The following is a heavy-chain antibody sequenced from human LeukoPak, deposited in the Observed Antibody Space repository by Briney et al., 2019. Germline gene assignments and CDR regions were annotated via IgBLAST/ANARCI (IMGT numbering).Heavy chain of an antibody. CDR3: ARVIIAVAGEVDY. CDR1: GFTFSSYS. CDR2: ISSSSSYI. Sequence: PGGSLRLSCAASGFTFSSYSMNRVRQAPGEGLGWVSSISSSSSYIYYADSVKGRFTISRDNAKNSLYLQMNSLRAEDTAVYYCARVIIAVAGEVDYWGQGTLVTVSS. J-gene: IGHJ4*02. D-gene: IGHD6-19*01. V-gene: IGHV3-21*01.